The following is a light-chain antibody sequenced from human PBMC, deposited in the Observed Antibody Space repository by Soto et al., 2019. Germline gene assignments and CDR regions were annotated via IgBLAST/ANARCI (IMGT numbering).Light chain of an antibody. J-gene: IGLJ1*01. CDR3: NAFTTTGTYV. Sequence: QSALTQPASVSGSPGQSITISCIGTSSDVGAHNRVSWYQQHPGQAPKVIIYEVSNRPSGVSNRFSGSKSGNTASLTISGLQAEDEADYYCNAFTTTGTYVFGTGTKLTVL. V-gene: IGLV2-14*01. CDR2: EVS. CDR1: SSDVGAHNR.